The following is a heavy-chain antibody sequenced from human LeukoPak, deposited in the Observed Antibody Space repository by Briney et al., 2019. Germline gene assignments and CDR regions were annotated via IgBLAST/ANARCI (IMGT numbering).Heavy chain of an antibody. D-gene: IGHD6-6*01. V-gene: IGHV3-7*01. CDR2: IKQDGSEK. CDR1: GGSISSSNW. Sequence: PSETLSLTCAVSGGSISSSNWWTWVRQSPGKGLEWVANIKQDGSEKYYVDSVKGRFTISRDNAKNSLYLQMNSLRAEDTAVYYCARDKGTSYLSSFDYWGQGTLVTVSS. CDR3: ARDKGTSYLSSFDY. J-gene: IGHJ4*02.